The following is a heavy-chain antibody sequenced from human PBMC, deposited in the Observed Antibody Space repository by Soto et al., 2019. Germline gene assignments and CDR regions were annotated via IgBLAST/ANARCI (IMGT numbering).Heavy chain of an antibody. D-gene: IGHD1-20*01. CDR1: GGSLSGYY. V-gene: IGHV4-34*01. CDR2: INHSVTT. J-gene: IGHJ6*02. CDR3: ASSIIFQHYYNYGLDV. Sequence: PXGTLALTFAVYGGSLSGYYSSWIRQSPGKGLEWIGQINHSVTTNYNPSLKSRVTISIDTSKNQFSLNLSFVTAADTAIYYCASSIIFQHYYNYGLDVWGQGTTVTVSS.